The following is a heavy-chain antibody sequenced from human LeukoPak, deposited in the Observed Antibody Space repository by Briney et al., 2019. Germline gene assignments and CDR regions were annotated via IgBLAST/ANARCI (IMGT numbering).Heavy chain of an antibody. CDR3: ARDSASGSYRHAFAI. J-gene: IGHJ3*02. Sequence: TGGSLRLSCAASVFTFSSYSMNWVRQAPGKGLEWVSYISRSSSTISYADSVKGRFTISRDNAKNSLYLQMNSLRDEDTAVYYCARDSASGSYRHAFAIWGQGTMVTVSS. V-gene: IGHV3-48*02. CDR1: VFTFSSYS. CDR2: ISRSSSTI. D-gene: IGHD1-26*01.